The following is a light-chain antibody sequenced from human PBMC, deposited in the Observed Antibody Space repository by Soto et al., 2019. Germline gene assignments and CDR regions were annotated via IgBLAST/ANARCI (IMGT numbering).Light chain of an antibody. CDR1: QSVSSN. CDR3: QQYNNWPQT. CDR2: GAS. Sequence: EIVMTQSPATLSVSPGERATLSCRASQSVSSNLAWYQQKPGQAPRLLIYGASTRATGIPARFSGSVSGTEFTITISSLQSEAFAVYYCQQYNNWPQTFGQGTKVQIK. V-gene: IGKV3-15*01. J-gene: IGKJ1*01.